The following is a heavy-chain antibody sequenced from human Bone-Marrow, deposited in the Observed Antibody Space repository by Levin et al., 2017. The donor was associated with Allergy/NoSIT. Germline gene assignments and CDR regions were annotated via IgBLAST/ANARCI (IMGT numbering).Heavy chain of an antibody. CDR1: GFNFSSYW. D-gene: IGHD4-17*01. CDR2: INRDGSST. V-gene: IGHV3-74*01. J-gene: IGHJ2*01. Sequence: GGSLRLSCSASGFNFSSYWMHWVRQAPGKGLVWVSRINRDGSSTSYADSVKGRFTISRDNATNTLYLQMNSLSAEDTSVYYCARDRVTTNWYFDLWSRGTLVTVSS. CDR3: ARDRVTTNWYFDL.